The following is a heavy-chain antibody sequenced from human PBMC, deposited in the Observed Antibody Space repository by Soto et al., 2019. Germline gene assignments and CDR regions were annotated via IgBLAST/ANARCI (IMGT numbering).Heavy chain of an antibody. CDR3: AHRGGATVGLYYFDY. CDR2: IYWHDDK. V-gene: IGHV2-5*01. CDR1: GFSLSTTGVG. Sequence: SGPTLVNPTQTLTLTCTFSGFSLSTTGVGVSWIRQPPGKALEWLALIYWHDDKRYSPSLKSRLTITEDTSKNQVVLTMTIMDPVDTATYYCAHRGGATVGLYYFDYWGQGALVTVSS. J-gene: IGHJ4*02. D-gene: IGHD3-16*01.